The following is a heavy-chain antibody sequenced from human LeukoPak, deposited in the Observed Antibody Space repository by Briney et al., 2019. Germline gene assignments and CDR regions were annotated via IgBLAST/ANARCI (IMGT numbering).Heavy chain of an antibody. J-gene: IGHJ3*02. CDR1: GFTFSTYA. CDR2: LSGSGGTT. D-gene: IGHD4-17*01. V-gene: IGHV3-23*01. Sequence: PGGSLRLSCAASGFTFSTYAMIWVRQAPGKGLEWVSALSGSGGTTYYADSVKGRFTISRDNSKNTLYMQMNTLRAEDTAIYYCAKATGTTYAFDMWGQGTMVTVSS. CDR3: AKATGTTYAFDM.